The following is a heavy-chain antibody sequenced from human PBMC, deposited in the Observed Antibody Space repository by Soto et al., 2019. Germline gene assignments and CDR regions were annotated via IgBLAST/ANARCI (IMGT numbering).Heavy chain of an antibody. CDR1: GFTFSSYA. Sequence: EVQLLESGGGLVQPGGSLRLSCAASGFTFSSYAMSWVRQAPGKGLEWVSAISGSGGSTYYADSVKGRFTISRDNSKNRLSLQMNSLRAEDTAVYYCAKVVVAFGRDYWYFDLWGRGSLVTVSS. J-gene: IGHJ2*01. D-gene: IGHD2-15*01. CDR2: ISGSGGST. V-gene: IGHV3-23*01. CDR3: AKVVVAFGRDYWYFDL.